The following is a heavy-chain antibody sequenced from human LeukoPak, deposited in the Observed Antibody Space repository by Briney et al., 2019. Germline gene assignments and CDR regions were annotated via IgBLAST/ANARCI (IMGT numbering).Heavy chain of an antibody. D-gene: IGHD3-16*01. V-gene: IGHV3-48*03. J-gene: IGHJ4*02. CDR2: ISSSGDTK. CDR1: GFTFTNHE. CDR3: VGGQVLRLEYFFDY. Sequence: GGSLRLSCAASGFTFTNHEMHWVRQAPGKGLEWVSYISSSGDTKYYADSVRGRFTISSDTAKSSLYLQMSSLRAEDTAVYYCVGGQVLRLEYFFDYWGQGTLVTVSS.